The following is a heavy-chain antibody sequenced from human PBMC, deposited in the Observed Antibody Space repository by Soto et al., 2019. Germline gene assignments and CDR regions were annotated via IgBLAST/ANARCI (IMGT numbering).Heavy chain of an antibody. J-gene: IGHJ3*02. CDR2: ISGRGSST. Sequence: EVQLLESGGGLVQPGGSLRLSCAASGFTFSSYAMSWVRQAPGKGLEWVSAISGRGSSTYYADSVKGRFTISRDNPKNTLYLQMNSRRAEYTAVYYCARRSPSWAFDIWGQGTMVTVSS. V-gene: IGHV3-23*01. CDR3: ARRSPSWAFDI. CDR1: GFTFSSYA. D-gene: IGHD2-15*01.